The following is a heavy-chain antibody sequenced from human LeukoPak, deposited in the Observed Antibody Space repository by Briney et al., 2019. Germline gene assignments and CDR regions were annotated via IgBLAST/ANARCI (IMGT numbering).Heavy chain of an antibody. V-gene: IGHV3-23*01. D-gene: IGHD1-26*01. J-gene: IGHJ4*02. CDR3: AKGSSGPDY. Sequence: GGSLRLSCAAAGLTFISYAMSWVRQAPGQGLEWVSSISESGRSTYYADTVKGRFTISRDNSKNTLYLQMNSLRAEDTALYYCAKGSSGPDYWGLGTPVTVSS. CDR2: ISESGRST. CDR1: GLTFISYA.